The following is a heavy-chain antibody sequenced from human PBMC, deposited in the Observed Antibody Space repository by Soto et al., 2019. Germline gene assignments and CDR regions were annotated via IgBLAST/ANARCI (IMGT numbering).Heavy chain of an antibody. CDR2: ISYGGST. J-gene: IGHJ5*02. D-gene: IGHD2-21*01. CDR1: GGSISSGNYY. V-gene: IGHV4-31*03. Sequence: QVQLQESGPGLVKPSQTLSLTCTVSGGSISSGNYYWSWIRQHPGKGLEWVGYISYGGSTNYKPSLKSRVTISIDTSKTLISLKLSSVTAAAAAVYYCARGTVALLASWGQGTLVTVSS. CDR3: ARGTVALLAS.